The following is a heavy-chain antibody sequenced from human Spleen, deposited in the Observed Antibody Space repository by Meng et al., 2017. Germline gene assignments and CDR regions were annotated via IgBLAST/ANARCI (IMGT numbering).Heavy chain of an antibody. D-gene: IGHD1-26*01. CDR1: GFTFSGNG. J-gene: IGHJ4*02. Sequence: GGSLRPSCAASGFTFSGNGMHWARQAPGKGLEWVAFIWFDGSNKYYADSVKGRFTISRDNSKNTLYLQMNSLRAEDTAVYYCARVVGGPTTVFDYWGQGTLVTVSS. V-gene: IGHV3-33*01. CDR3: ARVVGGPTTVFDY. CDR2: IWFDGSNK.